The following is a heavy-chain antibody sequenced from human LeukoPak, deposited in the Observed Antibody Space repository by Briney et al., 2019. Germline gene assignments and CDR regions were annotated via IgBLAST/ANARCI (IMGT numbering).Heavy chain of an antibody. CDR3: ARAYRVAARPARLDYYYYYYMDV. CDR1: GDSVSSNSAA. CDR2: TYYRSKWYN. J-gene: IGHJ6*03. V-gene: IGHV6-1*01. Sequence: SQTLSLTCAISGDSVSSNSAAWNWIRQSPSRGLEWLGRTYYRSKWYNDYAVSVKSRITINPDTSKNQFSLQLNSVTPEDTAVYYCARAYRVAARPARLDYYYYYYMDVWGKGTTVTVSS. D-gene: IGHD6-6*01.